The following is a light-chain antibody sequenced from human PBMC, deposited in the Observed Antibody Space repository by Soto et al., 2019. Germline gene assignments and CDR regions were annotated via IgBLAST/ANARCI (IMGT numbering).Light chain of an antibody. CDR3: QQRSNWPRT. J-gene: IGKJ1*01. CDR1: QSVSSSY. V-gene: IGKV3D-20*02. Sequence: EIVLTQSPGTLSLSPGERATLSCRASQSVSSSYLAWYQQKPGQAPRLLISGASTRATGIPARLSGSGSGTDFTLTISSLEPEDFAVYYCQQRSNWPRTFGQGTKVDIK. CDR2: GAS.